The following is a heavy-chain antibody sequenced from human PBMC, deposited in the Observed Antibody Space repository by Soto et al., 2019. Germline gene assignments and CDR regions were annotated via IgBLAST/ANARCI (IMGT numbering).Heavy chain of an antibody. J-gene: IGHJ3*01. CDR1: GFTFSTYA. D-gene: IGHD4-17*01. CDR2: ISGSGAEI. Sequence: GGSLRLSCAASGFTFSTYAMSWVRHAPGKGLEWDSAISGSGAEIYYTDSVRGRFAIATDNSIDTLFLQMSQLKTEDTAVYYCAHPRGYGVFDAYDFWGQGTMVTVSS. V-gene: IGHV3-23*01. CDR3: AHPRGYGVFDAYDF.